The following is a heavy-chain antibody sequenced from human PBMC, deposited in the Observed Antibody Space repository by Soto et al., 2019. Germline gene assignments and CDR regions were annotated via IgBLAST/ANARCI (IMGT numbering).Heavy chain of an antibody. J-gene: IGHJ1*01. Sequence: QVPLVQSGAEVKKPGASVKDSCKASGYTFTSYGISWVRQAPGQGLEWMGWISAYNGNTNYAQKLQGRVTMTTDTSPSTAYMELRSLGSDDTAVYYCARGRSGVVVPAAMPEYFQHWGQGTLVTVSS. D-gene: IGHD2-2*01. CDR1: GYTFTSYG. CDR3: ARGRSGVVVPAAMPEYFQH. V-gene: IGHV1-18*01. CDR2: ISAYNGNT.